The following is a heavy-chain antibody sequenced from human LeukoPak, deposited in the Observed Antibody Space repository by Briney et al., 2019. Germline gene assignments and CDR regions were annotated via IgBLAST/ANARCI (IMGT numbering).Heavy chain of an antibody. V-gene: IGHV4-30-4*01. D-gene: IGHD3-16*01. CDR3: ARKKELWHAFDI. CDR2: IYYSGST. Sequence: SETLSLTCTVSGGSISSGDYYWSWIRQPPGKGLEWIGYIYYSGSTYYNPSLKSRVTISVDTSKNQFSLKLSSVTAADTAVYYCARKKELWHAFDIWGQGAMVTVSS. CDR1: GGSISSGDYY. J-gene: IGHJ3*02.